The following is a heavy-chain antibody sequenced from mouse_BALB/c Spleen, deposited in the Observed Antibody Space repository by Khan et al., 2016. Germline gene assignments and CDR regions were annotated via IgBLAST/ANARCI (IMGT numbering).Heavy chain of an antibody. J-gene: IGHJ3*01. CDR2: INPGSGGT. CDR3: ARNRNWFCAY. CDR1: GYAFTNYL. V-gene: IGHV1-54*03. Sequence: QVQLQQPGAELVRPGTSVKVSCKATGYAFTNYLIEWVKQRPGQGLEWIGVINPGSGGTNYNEKFKGKATLTADKSSSTAYMQLSSLTSDDSAVYFCARNRNWFCAYWGQGTLVTVSA. D-gene: IGHD4-1*01.